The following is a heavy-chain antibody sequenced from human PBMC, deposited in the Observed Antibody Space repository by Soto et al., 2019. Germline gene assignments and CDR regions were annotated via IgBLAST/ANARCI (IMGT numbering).Heavy chain of an antibody. CDR1: GGSISTSSYF. J-gene: IGHJ4*02. CDR2: IYYSGST. V-gene: IGHV4-39*01. D-gene: IGHD3-22*01. CDR3: ARDYDSSGDY. Sequence: SETLSLTCTVSGGSISTSSYFWGWIRQPPGKGLEWIGSIYYSGSTYYETSLKSRVTKSVDTSKNQFSLKLSSVTAADTALYYCARDYDSSGDYWGQGTLVTVSS.